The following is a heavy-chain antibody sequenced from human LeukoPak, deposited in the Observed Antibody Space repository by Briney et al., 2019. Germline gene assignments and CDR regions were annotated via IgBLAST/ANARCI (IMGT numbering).Heavy chain of an antibody. Sequence: SGGSPRLSCAASGFTVSFNYMSWVRQAPGKGLEWISVIYSGGSTYYADSVKGRFTISRDNSKNTLYLQMNSLRAEDTAIYYCARAQWRTYSYYYMDVWGKGTTVTVSS. CDR2: IYSGGST. V-gene: IGHV3-53*01. D-gene: IGHD6-19*01. CDR1: GFTVSFNY. CDR3: ARAQWRTYSYYYMDV. J-gene: IGHJ6*03.